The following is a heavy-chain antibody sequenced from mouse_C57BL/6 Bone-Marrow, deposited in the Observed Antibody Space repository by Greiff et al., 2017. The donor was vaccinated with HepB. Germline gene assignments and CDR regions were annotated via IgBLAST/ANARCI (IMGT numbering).Heavy chain of an antibody. V-gene: IGHV5-6*01. CDR2: ISSGGSYT. CDR1: GFTFSSYG. Sequence: VQLKESGGDLVKPGGSLKLSCAASGFTFSSYGMSWVRQTPDKRLEWVATISSGGSYTYYPDSVKGRFTISRDNAKNTLYLQMSSLKSEDTAMYYCARRSSYGVDYWGQGTSVTVSS. D-gene: IGHD1-1*01. J-gene: IGHJ4*01. CDR3: ARRSSYGVDY.